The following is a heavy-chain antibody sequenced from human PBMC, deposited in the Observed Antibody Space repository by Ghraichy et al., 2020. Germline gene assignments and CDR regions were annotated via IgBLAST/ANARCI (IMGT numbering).Heavy chain of an antibody. CDR3: ARHPPRPRTVTKNWFDP. D-gene: IGHD4-17*01. CDR2: MNPNSGNT. CDR1: GYTFTSYD. V-gene: IGHV1-8*01. J-gene: IGHJ5*02. Sequence: ASVKVSCKASGYTFTSYDINWVRQATGQGLEWMGWMNPNSGNTGYAQKFQGRVTMTRNTSISTAYMELSSLRSEDTAVYYCARHPPRPRTVTKNWFDPWGQGTLVTVSS.